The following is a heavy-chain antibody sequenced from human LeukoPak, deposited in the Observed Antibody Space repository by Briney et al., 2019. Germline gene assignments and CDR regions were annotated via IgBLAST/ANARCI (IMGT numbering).Heavy chain of an antibody. CDR1: GYTFTGYY. Sequence: ASVKVSCKASGYTFTGYYMHWVRQAPGQGLEWMGWINPNSGGTNYAQKFQGRVTMTRDTSISTAYMELSRLRSDDTAVYYCARVEMATTGSAFDIWGQGTMVTVSS. D-gene: IGHD5-24*01. CDR2: INPNSGGT. J-gene: IGHJ3*02. V-gene: IGHV1-2*02. CDR3: ARVEMATTGSAFDI.